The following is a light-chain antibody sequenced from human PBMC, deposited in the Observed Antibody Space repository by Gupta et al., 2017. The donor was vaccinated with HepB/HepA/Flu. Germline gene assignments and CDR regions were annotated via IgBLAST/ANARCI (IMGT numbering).Light chain of an antibody. CDR2: DVS. Sequence: QSALTQPASVSGSPGQSLTICCTGTSSDVGGYNYVSWYQQHPGKAPKLMIYDVSNRPSGVSNRFSGSKPGNTASLTISGLQAEDEADYYCSSYTSSSTYVFGTGTKATVL. V-gene: IGLV2-14*03. J-gene: IGLJ1*01. CDR3: SSYTSSSTYV. CDR1: SSDVGGYNY.